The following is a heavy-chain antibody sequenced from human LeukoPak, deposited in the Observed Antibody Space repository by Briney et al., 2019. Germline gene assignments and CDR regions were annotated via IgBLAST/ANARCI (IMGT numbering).Heavy chain of an antibody. CDR2: ISASGYST. V-gene: IGHV3-23*01. J-gene: IGHJ4*02. Sequence: GGSLRLSCATSGFTFTDYYMSWIRQAPGKGLEWVSAISASGYSTHYADSVKGRFTISRDNSKNTLYLQMDSLRAEDTAVYYCAKERASYGVPGLFDYWGQGTLVTVSS. CDR3: AKERASYGVPGLFDY. D-gene: IGHD5-18*01. CDR1: GFTFTDYY.